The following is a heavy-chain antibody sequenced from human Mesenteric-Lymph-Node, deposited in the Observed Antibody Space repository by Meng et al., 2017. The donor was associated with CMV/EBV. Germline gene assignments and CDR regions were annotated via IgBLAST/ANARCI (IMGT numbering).Heavy chain of an antibody. CDR1: GFTFSSYG. D-gene: IGHD6-13*01. J-gene: IGHJ6*02. CDR2: IWYDGSNK. V-gene: IGHV3-33*06. Sequence: GESLKISCAASGFTFSSYGMHWVRQAPGKGLEWVAVIWYDGSNKYYADSVKGRFTISRDNSKNTLYLQMNSLRAEDTAVYYCAKEGYSSSWGYYYYGMDVWGQGTTVTVSS. CDR3: AKEGYSSSWGYYYYGMDV.